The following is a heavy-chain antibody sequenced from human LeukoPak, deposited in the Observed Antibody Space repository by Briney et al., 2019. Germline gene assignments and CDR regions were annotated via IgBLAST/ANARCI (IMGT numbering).Heavy chain of an antibody. J-gene: IGHJ4*02. CDR2: IHHSGST. D-gene: IGHD6-6*01. CDR1: GESFSEYY. CDR3: TRSPANSSSNFDY. V-gene: IGHV4-34*01. Sequence: SETLSLTCAVYGESFSEYYWSWVRQPPGKGLEWIGEIHHSGSTSYKLSLKSRVTISVDTSKNQFSLKLNSVTAADTAVYYCTRSPANSSSNFDYWGQGTLVTVSS.